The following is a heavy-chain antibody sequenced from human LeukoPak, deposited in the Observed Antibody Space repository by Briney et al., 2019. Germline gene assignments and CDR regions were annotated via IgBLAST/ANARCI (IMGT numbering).Heavy chain of an antibody. V-gene: IGHV4-59*12. D-gene: IGHD1-1*01. J-gene: IGHJ4*02. CDR2: IYHFGGT. CDR1: GGSITSYY. Sequence: SETLSLTCTVSGGSITSYYWSWIRQPPGKGLEWIGYIYHFGGTYYNPSLKTRVTISLDRSKNQFSLKLNSVTAADTAVYYCARGPHEGVNWNYLDYWGQGTLVTVSS. CDR3: ARGPHEGVNWNYLDY.